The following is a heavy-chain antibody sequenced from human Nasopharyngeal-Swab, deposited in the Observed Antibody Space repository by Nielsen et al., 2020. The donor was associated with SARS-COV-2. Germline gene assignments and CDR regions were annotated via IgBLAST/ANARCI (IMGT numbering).Heavy chain of an antibody. CDR2: ISYDGSNK. Sequence: GGSLRLSCAASGFTFSSYGMPWVRQAPGKGLEWVAVISYDGSNKYYAASVKGRFTISRDNSKNTLYLQMNSLRAEDTAVYYCAKQIVVPAAPYFDYWGQGTLVTVSS. D-gene: IGHD2-2*01. J-gene: IGHJ4*02. CDR1: GFTFSSYG. V-gene: IGHV3-30*18. CDR3: AKQIVVPAAPYFDY.